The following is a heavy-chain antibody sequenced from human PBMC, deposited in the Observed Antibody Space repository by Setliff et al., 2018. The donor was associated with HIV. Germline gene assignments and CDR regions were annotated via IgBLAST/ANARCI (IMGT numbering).Heavy chain of an antibody. J-gene: IGHJ6*03. Sequence: SVKVSCKASGYTFTNYGINWVRQAPGQGLEWMGRIITIFGTTNYAQKFQGRVTITADKSTSTAYMELSSLRSEDTAVYYCARDPGEGGGGFLEWTIGYYYYMDVWGKGTTVTVSS. CDR1: GYTFTNYG. D-gene: IGHD3-3*01. CDR3: ARDPGEGGGGFLEWTIGYYYYMDV. CDR2: IITIFGTT. V-gene: IGHV1-69*06.